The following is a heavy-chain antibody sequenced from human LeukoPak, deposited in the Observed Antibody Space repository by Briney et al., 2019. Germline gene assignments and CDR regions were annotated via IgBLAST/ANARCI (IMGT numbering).Heavy chain of an antibody. CDR2: INPSGGSA. Sequence: ASVKVSCKASGYTFTSYYMHWVRQAPGQGLEWMGIINPSGGSASYAQKFQGRVTMIRDTSTSTVYMELSSLRSEDTAVYYCVRGVRIEGSGSYEGPFFDYWGQGTLVTVSS. CDR3: VRGVRIEGSGSYEGPFFDY. J-gene: IGHJ4*02. V-gene: IGHV1-46*01. CDR1: GYTFTSYY. D-gene: IGHD3-10*01.